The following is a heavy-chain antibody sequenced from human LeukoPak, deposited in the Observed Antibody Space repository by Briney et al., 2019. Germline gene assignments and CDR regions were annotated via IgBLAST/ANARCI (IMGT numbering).Heavy chain of an antibody. CDR2: ISSSGIYI. CDR1: GFTFTTYS. D-gene: IGHD5-12*01. Sequence: PGGSLRLSCAVSGFTFTTYSMNWVRQAPGKGLEWVSYISSSGIYIYSADSVKGRFTISRDNARNSLYLQMNSLRAEDTAVYYCARGPTYDYWGKGPLVTVSS. CDR3: ARGPTYDY. V-gene: IGHV3-21*01. J-gene: IGHJ4*02.